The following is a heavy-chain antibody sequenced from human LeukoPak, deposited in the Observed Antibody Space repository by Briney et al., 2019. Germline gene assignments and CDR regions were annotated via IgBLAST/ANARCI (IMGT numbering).Heavy chain of an antibody. CDR3: ARVGRAMAAAGFGAFDI. D-gene: IGHD6-13*01. J-gene: IGHJ3*02. CDR1: GFTFGDYA. V-gene: IGHV3-11*01. CDR2: IAGSVSTI. Sequence: GGSLRLSCTASGFTFGDYAMSWIRQAPGKGLEWVSYIAGSVSTIYYADSVKGRFTISRDNAKNSLYLQMSSLRAEDTAIYYCARVGRAMAAAGFGAFDIWGQGTMVTVSS.